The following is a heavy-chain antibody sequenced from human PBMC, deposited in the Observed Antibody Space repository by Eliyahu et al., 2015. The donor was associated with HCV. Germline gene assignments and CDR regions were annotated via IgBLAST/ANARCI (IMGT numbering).Heavy chain of an antibody. J-gene: IGHJ5*02. D-gene: IGHD2-2*01. CDR3: ARVGTYCSRTSCFSGGFDP. CDR2: MNPNSSNT. Sequence: QVQLVQSGAEVKKPGASVKVSCKASGYTFTTFDINWVRQATGQGLEWMGWMNPNSSNTGYAQKFQGRVTMTRNSSISTAYMELSSLRSEDTAVYYCARVGTYCSRTSCFSGGFDPWGQGTLVTVSS. CDR1: GYTFTTFD. V-gene: IGHV1-8*01.